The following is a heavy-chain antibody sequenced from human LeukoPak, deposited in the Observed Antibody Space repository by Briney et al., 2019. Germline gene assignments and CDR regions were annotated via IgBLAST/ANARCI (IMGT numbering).Heavy chain of an antibody. CDR1: GYTFTGYY. CDR2: INPNSGDT. CDR3: ARGTAYTEHSFFDY. Sequence: ASVKVSCKASGYTFTGYYLHWVRQAPGQGPEWMGWINPNSGDTNYAQNFQGRVTMTWDTSISTAYMGLSRPKSDDTAIYYCARGTAYTEHSFFDYWGQGTLVTVSS. D-gene: IGHD3-16*01. J-gene: IGHJ4*02. V-gene: IGHV1-2*02.